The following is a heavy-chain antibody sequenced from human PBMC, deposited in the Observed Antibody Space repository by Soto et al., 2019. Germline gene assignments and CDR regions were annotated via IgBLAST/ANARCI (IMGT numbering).Heavy chain of an antibody. Sequence: EVQLVESGGGLVQPGGSLRLSCAGSGFTFSSDWMHWVRQDPGKGLVWVSRLNSDGTRASYADAVTGRFTISRDNAKNTLFLQMNSLTAEDTALYYCARGPFGWSGFDYRGQGTVVTVSS. J-gene: IGHJ4*02. CDR2: LNSDGTRA. V-gene: IGHV3-74*01. CDR1: GFTFSSDW. CDR3: ARGPFGWSGFDY. D-gene: IGHD6-19*01.